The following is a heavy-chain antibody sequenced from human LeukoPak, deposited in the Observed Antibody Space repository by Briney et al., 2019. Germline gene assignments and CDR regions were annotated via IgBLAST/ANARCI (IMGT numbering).Heavy chain of an antibody. CDR1: GFVSSNY. J-gene: IGHJ4*02. D-gene: IGHD3-16*01. CDR2: ISSSSSYI. CDR3: ARAAGGYDYVWGSYDY. Sequence: GGSLRLSCTASGFVSSNYMSWVRQTPGKGLEWVSSISSSSSYIYYADSVKGRFTISRDNAKNSLYLQMNSLRAEDTAVYHCARAAGGYDYVWGSYDYWGQGTLVTVSS. V-gene: IGHV3-21*01.